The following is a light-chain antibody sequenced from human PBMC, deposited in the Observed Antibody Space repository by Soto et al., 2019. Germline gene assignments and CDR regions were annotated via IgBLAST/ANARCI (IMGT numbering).Light chain of an antibody. CDR1: QSISNF. V-gene: IGKV1-39*01. J-gene: IGKJ4*01. Sequence: IPMTQYPPSLSASLGDRVTITCRASQSISNFLNWFQHKPGKAPKVLISAASTLQSGVPSRFSGSVSGTDFTLTISSLQPEDSASYYCQQYYNSVLTFGGGTKVDI. CDR2: AAS. CDR3: QQYYNSVLT.